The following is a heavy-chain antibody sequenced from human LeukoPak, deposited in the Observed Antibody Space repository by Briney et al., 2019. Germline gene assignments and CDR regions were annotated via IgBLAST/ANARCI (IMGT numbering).Heavy chain of an antibody. D-gene: IGHD6-13*01. J-gene: IGHJ5*02. CDR1: GYSISSGYY. CDR2: IYHSGST. V-gene: IGHV4-38-2*02. Sequence: SETLSLTCTVSGYSISSGYYWGWIRQPPGKGLEWIGSIYHSGSTYYNPSLKSRVTISVDTSKNQFSLKLSSVTAADTAVYYCARVSDYSSTWYGDWFDPWGQGTLVTVSS. CDR3: ARVSDYSSTWYGDWFDP.